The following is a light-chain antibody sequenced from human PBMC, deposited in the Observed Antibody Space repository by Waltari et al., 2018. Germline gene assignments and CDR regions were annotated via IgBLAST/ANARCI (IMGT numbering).Light chain of an antibody. J-gene: IGLJ3*02. Sequence: QLVLTQSPSASASLGPSVKLTCTLSRGHSTYAIAWPPQQPEKGPRYLAKLNSDGSHTKGDGIPDRFSGSSSGAERYLTISSLQSEDEADYYCQTWGTGVRVFGGGTKLTVL. CDR1: RGHSTYA. CDR3: QTWGTGVRV. V-gene: IGLV4-69*01. CDR2: LNSDGSH.